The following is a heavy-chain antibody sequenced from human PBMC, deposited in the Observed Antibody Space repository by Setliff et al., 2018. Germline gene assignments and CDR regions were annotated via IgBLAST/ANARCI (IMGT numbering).Heavy chain of an antibody. CDR1: GFIFRDYT. CDR2: VIQGGSG. CDR3: ARDREGDGNYYMDV. Sequence: GESLKISCAASGFIFRDYTMVWVRQVPGEGLEWVAGVIQGGSGVYADSVKGRSTISRDNSRNTFFLQMNNLRAEDTAVYYCARDREGDGNYYMDVWGKGTTVTVSS. V-gene: IGHV3-23*03. J-gene: IGHJ6*03. D-gene: IGHD1-1*01.